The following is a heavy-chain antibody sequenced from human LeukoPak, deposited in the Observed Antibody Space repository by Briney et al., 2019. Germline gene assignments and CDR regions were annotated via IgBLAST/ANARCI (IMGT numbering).Heavy chain of an antibody. D-gene: IGHD2-15*01. J-gene: IGHJ4*02. Sequence: GESLKISCKASGYTFTSSWIGWVRHLPGKGLGWMGIILPADSDTRYSPSFQGQVTISADKSVSTAYLQWSSLKASDTAMYYCARLAMVAAFDWGQGTLVTVSS. CDR1: GYTFTSSW. CDR2: ILPADSDT. V-gene: IGHV5-51*01. CDR3: ARLAMVAAFD.